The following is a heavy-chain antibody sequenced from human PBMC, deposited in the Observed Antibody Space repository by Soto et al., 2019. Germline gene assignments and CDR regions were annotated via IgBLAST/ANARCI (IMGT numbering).Heavy chain of an antibody. J-gene: IGHJ4*02. D-gene: IGHD2-2*01. V-gene: IGHV4-39*01. Sequence: LSLTCTASGGSISSSSYYWGWIRQPPGKGLEWIGSIYYSGSTYYNPSLKSRVTISVDTSKNQFSLKLSSVTAADTAVYYCASSYCSSTSCYEGIVDYWGQGTLVTVSS. CDR2: IYYSGST. CDR1: GGSISSSSYY. CDR3: ASSYCSSTSCYEGIVDY.